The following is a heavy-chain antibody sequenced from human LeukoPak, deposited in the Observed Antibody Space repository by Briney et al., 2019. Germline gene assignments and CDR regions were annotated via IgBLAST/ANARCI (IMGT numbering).Heavy chain of an antibody. J-gene: IGHJ4*02. V-gene: IGHV3-53*05. D-gene: IGHD1-26*01. Sequence: PGGSLRLSCAASGFTVSSNYMSWVRQAPGKGLEWVSVIYSGGSTYYADSEKGRFTISRDNSRNSLYLQMNSLRTEDTALYYCAKVSGSYYILDYWGQGTLVTVSS. CDR1: GFTVSSNY. CDR3: AKVSGSYYILDY. CDR2: IYSGGST.